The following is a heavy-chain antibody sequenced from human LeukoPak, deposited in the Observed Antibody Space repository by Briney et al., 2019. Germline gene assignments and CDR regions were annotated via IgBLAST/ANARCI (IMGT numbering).Heavy chain of an antibody. CDR3: ARDRLQLWLRGGYFDY. D-gene: IGHD5-18*01. Sequence: GASVKVSCRASGNTFTSYYMHWVRQAPGQGLEWMGIINPSGGSTSYAQKFQGRVTMTRDMSTSTVYMELSSLRCEDTAVYYCARDRLQLWLRGGYFDYWGQGTLVTVSS. V-gene: IGHV1-46*01. J-gene: IGHJ4*02. CDR1: GNTFTSYY. CDR2: INPSGGST.